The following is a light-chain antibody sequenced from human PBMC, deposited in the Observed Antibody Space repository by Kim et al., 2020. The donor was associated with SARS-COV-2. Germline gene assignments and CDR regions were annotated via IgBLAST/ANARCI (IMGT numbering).Light chain of an antibody. J-gene: IGLJ1*01. Sequence: GQSITISGTGTSRYVGGYNFVSWYQQHPDKAPKLIIYDVNKRSSGVSTRFSGSKSGKTASLTISGLQAEDESHFYCTSYTINSTYVFGTGTKVTVL. CDR3: TSYTINSTYV. CDR2: DVN. V-gene: IGLV2-14*04. CDR1: SRYVGGYNF.